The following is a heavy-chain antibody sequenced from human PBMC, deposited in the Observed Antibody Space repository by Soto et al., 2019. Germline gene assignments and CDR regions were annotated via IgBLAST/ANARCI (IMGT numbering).Heavy chain of an antibody. D-gene: IGHD3-3*01. V-gene: IGHV3-43*01. CDR1: GFTFDDYT. Sequence: GSLRLSCAASGFTFDDYTMHWVRQAPGKGLEWVSLISWDGDTTYYADSVKGRFTISRDNSKNSLYLQMNTLTTEDTALYYCARGGYYGPTYYYYGMDVWGQGTTVTVSS. CDR3: ARGGYYGPTYYYYGMDV. CDR2: ISWDGDTT. J-gene: IGHJ6*02.